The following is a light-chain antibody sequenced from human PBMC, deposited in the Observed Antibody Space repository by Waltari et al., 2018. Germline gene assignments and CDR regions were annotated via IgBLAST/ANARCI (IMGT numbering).Light chain of an antibody. CDR3: QSTDDNYDVL. Sequence: VLPQAHSVSGSPGQTVTISCIRSSGRIDSKYVQWYRQRPGSAPTTVIYKDSRRPSGVPHRFSGAVDRSSNSASLIISGVTSEDEADYYCQSTDDNYDVLFGGGTRLTVL. J-gene: IGLJ7*01. V-gene: IGLV6-57*03. CDR1: SGRIDSKY. CDR2: KDS.